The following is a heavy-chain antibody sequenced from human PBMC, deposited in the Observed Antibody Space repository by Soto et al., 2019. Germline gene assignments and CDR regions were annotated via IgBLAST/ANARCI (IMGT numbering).Heavy chain of an antibody. CDR3: GRGQMMVAATPVFYYYYMDV. CDR2: INHSGST. CDR1: GGSFSGYY. D-gene: IGHD2-15*01. J-gene: IGHJ6*03. Sequence: QVQLQQWGAGLLKPSETLSLTCAVYGGSFSGYYWSWIRQPPGKGLEWIGEINHSGSTNYNPSLMSRLITSVDTSSNKQSLLLRCVAAAATAVYYCGRGQMMVAATPVFYYYYMDVWGKGTTVTVSS. V-gene: IGHV4-34*01.